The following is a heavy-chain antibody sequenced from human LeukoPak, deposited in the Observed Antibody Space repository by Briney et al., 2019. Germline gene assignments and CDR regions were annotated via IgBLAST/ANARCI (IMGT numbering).Heavy chain of an antibody. J-gene: IGHJ4*02. CDR1: GFTFSSYA. D-gene: IGHD3-16*01. Sequence: PGGSLRLSCAASGFTFSSYAMHWVPQAPGKGLEWVAVISYDGSNKYYADSVKGRFTISRDNSKNTLYLQMNSLRAEDTAVYYCARGRGRIWGQGTLVTVSS. CDR2: ISYDGSNK. CDR3: ARGRGRI. V-gene: IGHV3-30*01.